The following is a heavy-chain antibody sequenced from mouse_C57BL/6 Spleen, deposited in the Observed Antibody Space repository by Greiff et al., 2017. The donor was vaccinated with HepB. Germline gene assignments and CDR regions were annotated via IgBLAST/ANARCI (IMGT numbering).Heavy chain of an antibody. Sequence: QVQLQQSGAELARPGASVKLSCKASGYTFTSYGISWVKQRTGQGLEWIGEIYPRSGNTYYNEKFKGKATLTADKSSSTAYMELRSLTSEDSAVYFCARSNDYDPAWFAYWGQGTLVTVSA. CDR3: ARSNDYDPAWFAY. CDR2: IYPRSGNT. J-gene: IGHJ3*01. CDR1: GYTFTSYG. V-gene: IGHV1-81*01. D-gene: IGHD2-4*01.